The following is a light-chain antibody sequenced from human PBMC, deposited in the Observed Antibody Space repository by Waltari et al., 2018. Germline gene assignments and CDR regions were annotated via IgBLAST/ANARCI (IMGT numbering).Light chain of an antibody. J-gene: IGKJ2*01. CDR1: QSVSSN. Sequence: LTQSPAPFPLSPGERAPLPCRASQSVSSNVAWYQQKPGQAPRLLIYDASTRATGIPVRFSGSGSGTDFTLTISSLQSEDFAIYYYQQYNNWPPYTFGQGTKLEI. CDR2: DAS. V-gene: IGKV3-15*01. CDR3: QQYNNWPPYT.